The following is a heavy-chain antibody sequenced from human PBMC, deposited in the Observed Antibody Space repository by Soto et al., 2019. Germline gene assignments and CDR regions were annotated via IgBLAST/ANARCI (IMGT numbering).Heavy chain of an antibody. V-gene: IGHV1-69*01. D-gene: IGHD3-16*01. CDR2: IIPVFGTA. Sequence: QVQLVQSGAEVKKPGSSVKVSCKASGGVFRNYAINWVRQAPGQGLEWMGGIIPVFGTADYPQKFQGRVTITADESTTTAYIELTSLKTEDTTVYFCARDRWGSDSFASWGQGTLVTVAS. CDR3: ARDRWGSDSFAS. CDR1: GGVFRNYA. J-gene: IGHJ5*02.